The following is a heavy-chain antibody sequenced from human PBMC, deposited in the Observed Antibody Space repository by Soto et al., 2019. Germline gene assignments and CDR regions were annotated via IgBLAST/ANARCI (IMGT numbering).Heavy chain of an antibody. CDR3: AQSQGSRASLEIYYYYYYGMDV. D-gene: IGHD2-2*01. V-gene: IGHV1-69*01. Sequence: QVQLVQSGAEVKKPGSSVKVSCKASGGTFSSYAISWVRQAPGQGLEWTGGIIPISGTANYAQKFQGRVTITADESTSTAYMELSSLRSEDTAVYYCAQSQGSRASLEIYYYYYYGMDVWGQGTTVTVSS. CDR1: GGTFSSYA. J-gene: IGHJ6*02. CDR2: IIPISGTA.